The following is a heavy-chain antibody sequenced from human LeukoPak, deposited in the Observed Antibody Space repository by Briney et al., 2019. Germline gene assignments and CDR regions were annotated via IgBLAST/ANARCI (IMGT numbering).Heavy chain of an antibody. V-gene: IGHV3-30*02. Sequence: GGSLRLSCAASGFTFSTYGVHWVRQAPGQGLEWVAFIRYDGSNKYYADSVQGRFTVSRDNSKNTLYLQMNSLRAEDTAVYYCAKDEGGPTVSDYWGQGTLVTVSS. CDR2: IRYDGSNK. J-gene: IGHJ4*02. D-gene: IGHD4-11*01. CDR1: GFTFSTYG. CDR3: AKDEGGPTVSDY.